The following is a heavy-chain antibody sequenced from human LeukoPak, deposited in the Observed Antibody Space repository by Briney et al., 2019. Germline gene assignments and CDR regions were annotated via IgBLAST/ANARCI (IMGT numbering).Heavy chain of an antibody. Sequence: KPGGSLRLSCAASGFTFSDYYMSWIRQAPGKGLEWVSYISSSGSTIYYADSVKGRFTISRDNAKNSLYLQMNSLRAEDTAVYYCAKSEGSSWFSDFDYWGQGTLVTVSS. CDR1: GFTFSDYY. D-gene: IGHD6-13*01. V-gene: IGHV3-11*04. CDR3: AKSEGSSWFSDFDY. J-gene: IGHJ4*02. CDR2: ISSSGSTI.